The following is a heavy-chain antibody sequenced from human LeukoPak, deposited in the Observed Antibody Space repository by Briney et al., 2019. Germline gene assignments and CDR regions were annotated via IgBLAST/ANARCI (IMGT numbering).Heavy chain of an antibody. CDR1: GFTFSSYS. Sequence: GGSPRLSCAASGFTFSSYSMNWVRQAPGKGLEWVSFISSSNTFIYYADSVKGRFTISRDNAKNSLYLQMNSLRAEDTAVYYCARDRFGGWTSGGFDYWGQGTLVTVSS. D-gene: IGHD6-19*01. CDR2: ISSSNTFI. J-gene: IGHJ4*02. V-gene: IGHV3-21*01. CDR3: ARDRFGGWTSGGFDY.